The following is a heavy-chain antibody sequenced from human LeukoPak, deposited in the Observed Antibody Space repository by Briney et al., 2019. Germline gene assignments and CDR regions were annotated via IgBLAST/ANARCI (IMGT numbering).Heavy chain of an antibody. J-gene: IGHJ5*02. Sequence: ASVKVSCKASGYTLTSYGISWVRRAPGQGLEWMGWISAYNGNTNYAQKLQGRVTMTTDTSTSTAYMELRSLRSDDTAVYYCARVYGSSWYSEYDNWFDPWGQGTLVTVSS. V-gene: IGHV1-18*04. CDR1: GYTLTSYG. D-gene: IGHD6-13*01. CDR2: ISAYNGNT. CDR3: ARVYGSSWYSEYDNWFDP.